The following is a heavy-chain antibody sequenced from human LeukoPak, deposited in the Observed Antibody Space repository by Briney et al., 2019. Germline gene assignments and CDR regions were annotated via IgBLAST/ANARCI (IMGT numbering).Heavy chain of an antibody. J-gene: IGHJ3*02. CDR2: IKSKTDGGTT. V-gene: IGHV3-15*07. Sequence: GGSLRLFCAASGFTFSNAWMNWVRQAPGRGLEGVGRIKSKTDGGTTDYAAPVKGRFTISRDDSKNTLYLQMNSLRAEDTAVYYCAKDSATVVTPGAFDIWGQGTMVTVSS. CDR3: AKDSATVVTPGAFDI. CDR1: GFTFSNAW. D-gene: IGHD4-23*01.